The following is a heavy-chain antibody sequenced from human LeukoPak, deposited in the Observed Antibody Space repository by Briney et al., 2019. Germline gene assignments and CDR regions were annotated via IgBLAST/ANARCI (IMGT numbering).Heavy chain of an antibody. J-gene: IGHJ4*02. V-gene: IGHV3-30-3*01. CDR2: ISYDGSNK. CDR3: ARPCSITSCL. Sequence: GSLRLSCAASGFTFSSYAMHWVRQAPGKGLEWVAVISYDGSNKYYADSVKGRFTISRDNSKNTLYLQMNSLRAEDTAVYYCARPCSITSCLWGQGTLVTVSS. CDR1: GFTFSSYA. D-gene: IGHD2-2*01.